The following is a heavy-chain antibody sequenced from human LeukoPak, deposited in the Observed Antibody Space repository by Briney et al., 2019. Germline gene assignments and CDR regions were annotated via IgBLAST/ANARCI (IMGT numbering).Heavy chain of an antibody. CDR2: IVPVFPTT. Sequence: ASVKVSCKASGGTFTHYGISWVRQAPGQGLEWMGGIVPVFPTTNYAQKFQGRVTMTRDTSISTAYMELSRLRSDDTAVYYCARVPTYYYDSSGYQGHNWFDPWGQGTLVTVSS. D-gene: IGHD3-22*01. CDR3: ARVPTYYYDSSGYQGHNWFDP. CDR1: GGTFTHYG. V-gene: IGHV1-2*02. J-gene: IGHJ5*02.